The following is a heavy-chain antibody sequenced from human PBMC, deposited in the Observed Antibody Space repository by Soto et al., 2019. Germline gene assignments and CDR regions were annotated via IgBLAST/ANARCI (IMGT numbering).Heavy chain of an antibody. CDR3: ARFGAVAGIDY. J-gene: IGHJ4*02. D-gene: IGHD6-19*01. CDR1: GFTFNTYW. CDR2: IKPDGTAT. Sequence: EVQLVESGGGLVQPGGPLRLSCAASGFTFNTYWMTWVRQAPGQGLEWVANIKPDGTATYYLDSVKGRFTISRDNARDSLHLQMNVLRAEDTALYYCARFGAVAGIDYWGRGTLVTVSS. V-gene: IGHV3-7*01.